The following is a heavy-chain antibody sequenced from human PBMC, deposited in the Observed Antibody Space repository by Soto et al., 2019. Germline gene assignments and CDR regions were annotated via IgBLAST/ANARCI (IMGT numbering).Heavy chain of an antibody. Sequence: SVKVSCKASGGTFSSYAISWVRQAPGQGLEWMGGIIPIFGTANYAQKFQGRVTITADESTSAAYMELSSLRSEDTAVYYCARALWVDSSGYYSHYYYYYGMDVWGQGTTVTVSS. CDR3: ARALWVDSSGYYSHYYYYYGMDV. CDR1: GGTFSSYA. V-gene: IGHV1-69*13. CDR2: IIPIFGTA. J-gene: IGHJ6*02. D-gene: IGHD3-22*01.